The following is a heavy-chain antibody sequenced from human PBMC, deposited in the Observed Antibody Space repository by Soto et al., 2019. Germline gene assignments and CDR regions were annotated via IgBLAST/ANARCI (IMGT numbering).Heavy chain of an antibody. CDR1: GFCVSIYY. CDR2: FYTSGNT. D-gene: IGHD3-22*01. J-gene: IGHJ4*02. CDR3: ASDSTGWLET. Sequence: PSSTXSLTCTGSGFCVSIYYGILIRQPDGKGLEWIGRFYTSGNTNYNPSLKSRVTMSLDTSKNQFSLKLSSVTDADTAVYLCASDSTGWLETWGPGTLV. V-gene: IGHV4-4*07.